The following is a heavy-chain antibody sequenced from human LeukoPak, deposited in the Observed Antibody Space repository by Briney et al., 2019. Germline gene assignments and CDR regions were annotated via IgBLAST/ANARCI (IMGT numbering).Heavy chain of an antibody. CDR1: GGSISSGIYY. CDR3: ARQPTYYYYYMDV. D-gene: IGHD4-11*01. V-gene: IGHV4-39*01. J-gene: IGHJ6*03. Sequence: SETLSLTCTVSGGSISSGIYYWGWIRQPPGKGLEWIGSVYYSGRTYYNPSLKSRVTISVDTSKNQFSLKLSSVTAADTAVFYCARQPTYYYYYMDVWGKGTTVTVSS. CDR2: VYYSGRT.